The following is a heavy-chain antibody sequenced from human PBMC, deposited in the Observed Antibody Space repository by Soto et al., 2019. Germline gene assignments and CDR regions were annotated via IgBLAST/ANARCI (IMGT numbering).Heavy chain of an antibody. CDR3: ARDLGVEDYGELYYGMDV. CDR2: IYYSGST. D-gene: IGHD4-17*01. V-gene: IGHV4-31*03. J-gene: IGHJ6*02. Sequence: QVQLQESGPGLVKPSQTLSLTCTVSGGSISSGGYYWSWIRQHPGKGLEWIGYIYYSGSTYYNPSLKSRVTISVDTSKNQFSLKLGSVTAADTAVYYCARDLGVEDYGELYYGMDVWGQGTTVTVSS. CDR1: GGSISSGGYY.